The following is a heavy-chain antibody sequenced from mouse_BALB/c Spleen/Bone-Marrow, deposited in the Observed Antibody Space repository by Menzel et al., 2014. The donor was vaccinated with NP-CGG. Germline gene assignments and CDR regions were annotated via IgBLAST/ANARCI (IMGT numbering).Heavy chain of an antibody. V-gene: IGHV14-3*02. CDR3: ASYYYGHYFDY. CDR2: IDPANGNT. Sequence: VQLQQSGAELVKPGASVKLSCTASGFNIKDTYMHWVKQRPEQGLEWIGRIDPANGNTKYDPKFHGKATTTADTSSITAYLQLSSLTSEDTAVYYCASYYYGHYFDYWGQGTTLSVSS. J-gene: IGHJ2*01. CDR1: GFNIKDTY. D-gene: IGHD1-1*01.